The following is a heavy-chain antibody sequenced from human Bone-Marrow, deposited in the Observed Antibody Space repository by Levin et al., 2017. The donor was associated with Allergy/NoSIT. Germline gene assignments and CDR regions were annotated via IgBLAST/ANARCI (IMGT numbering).Heavy chain of an antibody. Sequence: ASVKVSCKASGFTFTDYYIHWVRQAPGQGLEWMGWINPNRGGTNYAEKFLGRVTMTRDTSISTAYMDLSRLTSDDKAMYYCARSSWDDPYYFDYWGQGTLVTVSS. V-gene: IGHV1-2*02. J-gene: IGHJ4*02. D-gene: IGHD1-1*01. CDR2: INPNRGGT. CDR3: ARSSWDDPYYFDY. CDR1: GFTFTDYY.